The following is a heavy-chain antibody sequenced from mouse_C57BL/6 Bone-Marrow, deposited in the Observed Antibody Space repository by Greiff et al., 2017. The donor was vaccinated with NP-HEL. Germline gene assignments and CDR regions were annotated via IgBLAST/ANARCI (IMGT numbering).Heavy chain of an antibody. V-gene: IGHV7-3*01. CDR2: IRNKANGYTT. J-gene: IGHJ4*01. CDR1: GFTFTDYY. CDR3: ARSIHDDYADDPVTAMDY. Sequence: EVKLVESGGGLVQPGGSLSLSCAASGFTFTDYYMSWVRQPPGKALEWLGFIRNKANGYTTEYSASVKGRFTISRDNSQSILYLQMNALSAEDSATDDCARSIHDDYADDPVTAMDYWGQGTPVTVSS. D-gene: IGHD2-13*01.